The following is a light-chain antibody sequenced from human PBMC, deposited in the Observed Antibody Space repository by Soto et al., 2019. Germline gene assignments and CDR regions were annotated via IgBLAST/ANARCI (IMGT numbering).Light chain of an antibody. J-gene: IGKJ4*01. Sequence: DIQMTQSPSSLSASVGDRVTITCRASQGISSWLAWYQQKLGRAPRLLIYDASSLESGVPSRFSGSGYGTEFTLTISSLQPDDFATYYCQQYNTYSSLTFXGGTKVDIK. CDR3: QQYNTYSSLT. CDR2: DAS. CDR1: QGISSW. V-gene: IGKV1-5*01.